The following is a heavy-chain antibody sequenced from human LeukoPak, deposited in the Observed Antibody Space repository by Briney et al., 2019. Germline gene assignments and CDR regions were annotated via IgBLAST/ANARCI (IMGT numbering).Heavy chain of an antibody. D-gene: IGHD3-22*01. CDR3: ARDYYDSSGYYLSSFDI. Sequence: PSETLSLTCTVSGGSISSYYWSWIRQPPGKGLEWIGYIYYTGSTNYNPSLKSRVTISVDTSKNQFSLKLSSLTAADTAVYYCARDYYDSSGYYLSSFDIWGQGTMVTVSS. V-gene: IGHV4-59*01. CDR1: GGSISSYY. CDR2: IYYTGST. J-gene: IGHJ3*02.